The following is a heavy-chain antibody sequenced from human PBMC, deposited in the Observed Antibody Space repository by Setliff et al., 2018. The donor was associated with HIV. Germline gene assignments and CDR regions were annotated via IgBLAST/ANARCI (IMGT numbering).Heavy chain of an antibody. V-gene: IGHV3-15*01. D-gene: IGHD3-10*01. CDR3: TTWSWPGYFDY. J-gene: IGHJ4*02. Sequence: GSLRLSCAASGLTFSSAWMSWVRQLPGKRLEWVARIYTKTDGGTTDYAAPVKGRFTISRDDSKNTLYLQMNSLKTEDTAVYYCTTWSWPGYFDYWGQGTLVTVSS. CDR2: IYTKTDGGTT. CDR1: GLTFSSAW.